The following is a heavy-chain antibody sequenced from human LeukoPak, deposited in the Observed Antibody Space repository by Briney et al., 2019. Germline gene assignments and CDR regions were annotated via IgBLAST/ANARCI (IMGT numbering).Heavy chain of an antibody. Sequence: GGSLRLSCAASGFTFSSYGMHWVRQAPGKGLEWVSVTSYDGGNKYYADSVKGRFTISRDNSMNTLYLQLNSLRAEDTAVYYCARADYGGNYNWFDPWGQGTLVTVSS. J-gene: IGHJ5*02. CDR1: GFTFSSYG. CDR3: ARADYGGNYNWFDP. CDR2: TSYDGGNK. V-gene: IGHV3-30*03. D-gene: IGHD4-23*01.